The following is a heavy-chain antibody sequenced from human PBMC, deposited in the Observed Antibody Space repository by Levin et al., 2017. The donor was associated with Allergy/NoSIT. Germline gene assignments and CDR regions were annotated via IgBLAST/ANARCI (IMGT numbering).Heavy chain of an antibody. CDR2: ISYDGTNK. CDR1: GFGFSTYA. D-gene: IGHD4-23*01. V-gene: IGHV3-30-3*01. J-gene: IGHJ3*02. Sequence: GESLKISCAASGFGFSTYAMHWVRQAPGKGLEWVAVISYDGTNKYYADSVKGRFTISRDNPKNTLYVQMNSLRPEDTALYYCAREANDNGGNLDAFDIWGQGTMVTVSS. CDR3: AREANDNGGNLDAFDI.